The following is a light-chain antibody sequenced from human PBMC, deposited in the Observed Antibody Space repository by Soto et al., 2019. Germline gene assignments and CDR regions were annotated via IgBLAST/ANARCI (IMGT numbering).Light chain of an antibody. CDR1: QSVSSSY. V-gene: IGKV3-20*01. CDR2: GAS. J-gene: IGKJ2*01. CDR3: QQYGRSPQYT. Sequence: EIVLTQSPDTLSLSPGERATLSCRASQSVSSSYLAWYQQKPGQAPRLLIYGASSRATGIPDRFSGSGSGTDVTLTISRLEPEDFAVYFCQQYGRSPQYTFGQGTKLEIK.